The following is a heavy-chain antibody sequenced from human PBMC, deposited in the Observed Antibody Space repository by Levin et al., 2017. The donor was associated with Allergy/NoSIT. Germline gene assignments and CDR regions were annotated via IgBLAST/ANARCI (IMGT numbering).Heavy chain of an antibody. Sequence: RASVKVSCKGSGYSFTGYYMHWVRQAPGQGLEWMGWTNHSSGGTNYAQKFKGRASMTGDRSITTGYMELTSLQSADTAVYYCAVSIFGVVYWGQGTLVTVSS. CDR3: AVSIFGVVY. CDR1: GYSFTGYY. V-gene: IGHV1-2*02. D-gene: IGHD3-3*01. CDR2: TNHSSGGT. J-gene: IGHJ4*02.